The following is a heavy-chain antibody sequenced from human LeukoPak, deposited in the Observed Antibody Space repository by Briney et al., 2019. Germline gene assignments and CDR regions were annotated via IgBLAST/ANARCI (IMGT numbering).Heavy chain of an antibody. CDR2: INYSGTT. D-gene: IGHD2-15*01. Sequence: SETLSLTCTVSGDSISSDFWSWIRQAPGKGLEWIGYINYSGTTKYNPSLKSRVSISIDTSKKQVSLRLRSVTASDTAVYYCARVDCNADSCYNYWGLGALITVSS. V-gene: IGHV4-59*08. CDR3: ARVDCNADSCYNY. CDR1: GDSISSDF. J-gene: IGHJ4*02.